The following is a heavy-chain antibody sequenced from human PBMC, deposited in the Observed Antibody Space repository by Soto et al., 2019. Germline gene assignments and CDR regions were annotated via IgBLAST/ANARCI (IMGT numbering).Heavy chain of an antibody. D-gene: IGHD1-1*01. CDR2: MNPNSGNT. Sequence: QVQLVQSGAEVKKPGASVKVSCKASGYSFTSYDINWVRQATGQGLEWMGWMNPNSGNTGYAQKFRGRVTMTRNTSISTAYMELSSLRSEDTAVYYCARERTGTTSMDVRGQGTTVTVSS. V-gene: IGHV1-8*01. CDR3: ARERTGTTSMDV. J-gene: IGHJ6*02. CDR1: GYSFTSYD.